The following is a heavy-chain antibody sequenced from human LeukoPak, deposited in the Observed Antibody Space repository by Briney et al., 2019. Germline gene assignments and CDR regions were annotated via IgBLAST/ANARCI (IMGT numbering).Heavy chain of an antibody. Sequence: GGSLRLSCAASGLTFDHYVMHWVRQAPGKGLEWVSLISGDGGSTHYADSVKGRLTISRDNSKNSLYLQMNSLTTEDTALYFCAKGTTMYAFDIWGQGTMVTVSS. D-gene: IGHD1-1*01. CDR1: GLTFDHYV. CDR3: AKGTTMYAFDI. J-gene: IGHJ3*02. CDR2: ISGDGGST. V-gene: IGHV3-43*02.